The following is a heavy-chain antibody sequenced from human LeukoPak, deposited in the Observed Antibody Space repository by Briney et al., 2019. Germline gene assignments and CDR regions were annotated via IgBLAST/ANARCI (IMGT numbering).Heavy chain of an antibody. Sequence: SETLSLTCTVSGGXITSDILYWNWIRQHPGKGLEWIGSIHNSRGTSYNPSLESRLTISVDTSENQFFLKMSYVTAADTAMYYCGKVGGNSNSWGQGTLVTVSS. CDR2: IHNSRGT. CDR3: GKVGGNSNS. CDR1: GGXITSDILY. J-gene: IGHJ5*02. V-gene: IGHV4-31*03. D-gene: IGHD4-23*01.